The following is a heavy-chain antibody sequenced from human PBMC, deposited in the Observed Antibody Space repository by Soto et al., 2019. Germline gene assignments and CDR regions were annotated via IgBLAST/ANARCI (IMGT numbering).Heavy chain of an antibody. V-gene: IGHV3-49*03. J-gene: IGHJ4*02. D-gene: IGHD1-1*01. CDR3: TRKGNNWNDGFLY. CDR1: GFTFGDYA. Sequence: QPGGSLRLSCTASGFTFGDYAMSWFRQAPGKGLEWVGFIRSKAYGGTTEYAASVKGRFTISRDDSKSIAYLQMNSLKTEDTAVYYCTRKGNNWNDGFLYWGQGTLVTVSS. CDR2: IRSKAYGGTT.